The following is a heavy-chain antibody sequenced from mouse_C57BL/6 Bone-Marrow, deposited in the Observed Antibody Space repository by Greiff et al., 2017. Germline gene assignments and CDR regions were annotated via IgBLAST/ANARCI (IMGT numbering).Heavy chain of an antibody. V-gene: IGHV1-55*01. CDR1: GYTFTSYW. CDR3: ARADYGNYRGGAMDY. D-gene: IGHD2-1*01. Sequence: QVQLQQPGAELVKPGASVKMSCKASGYTFTSYWITWVKQRPGQGLEWIGDIYPGSGSTNYNEKFKSKATLSVDPSSRPAYMQLSSLTSEDSAVYYCARADYGNYRGGAMDYWGQGTSVTVSS. J-gene: IGHJ4*01. CDR2: IYPGSGST.